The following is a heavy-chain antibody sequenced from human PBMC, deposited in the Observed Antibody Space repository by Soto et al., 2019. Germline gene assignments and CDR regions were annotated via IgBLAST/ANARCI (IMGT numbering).Heavy chain of an antibody. CDR2: IWYDGSNK. J-gene: IGHJ6*02. D-gene: IGHD6-19*01. CDR1: GFTFSSYG. V-gene: IGHV3-33*08. CDR3: ARGGIAVAGRGTYYYYGMDV. Sequence: QVQLVESGGGLVKPGGSLRLSCAASGFTFSSYGMHWVRQAPGKGLEWVAVIWYDGSNKYYADSVKGRFTISRDNSKNTLYLQMNSLRAEDTAVYYCARGGIAVAGRGTYYYYGMDVWGQGTTVTVSS.